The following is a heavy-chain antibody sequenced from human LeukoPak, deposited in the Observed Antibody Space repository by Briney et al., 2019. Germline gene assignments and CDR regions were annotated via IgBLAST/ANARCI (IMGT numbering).Heavy chain of an antibody. CDR3: ARATWLPVGLYYYDSSGYYYYFDS. CDR2: IYYSGST. CDR1: GASISSYY. J-gene: IGHJ4*02. Sequence: SETLFLTCTVSGASISSYYWSWIRQPPGKGLEWIGYIYYSGSTNYNPSLKSRVTISVDTSKNQFSLKLSSVTAADTAVYYCARATWLPVGLYYYDSSGYYYYFDSWGQGTLVTVSS. V-gene: IGHV4-59*01. D-gene: IGHD3-22*01.